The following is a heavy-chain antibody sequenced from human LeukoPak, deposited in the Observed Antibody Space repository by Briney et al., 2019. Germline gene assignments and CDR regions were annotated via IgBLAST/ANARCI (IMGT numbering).Heavy chain of an antibody. D-gene: IGHD6-13*01. CDR3: ARDIGAAAGTFSYWFDP. V-gene: IGHV3-21*01. CDR1: GFTFSSYS. J-gene: IGHJ5*02. CDR2: ISSSSSYI. Sequence: GGSLRLSCAASGFTFSSYSMNWVRQAPGKGLEWVSSISSSSSYIYYADSVKGRFTISRDNAKNSLYLQMNSLRAEDTAVYYCARDIGAAAGTFSYWFDPWGQGTLVTVSS.